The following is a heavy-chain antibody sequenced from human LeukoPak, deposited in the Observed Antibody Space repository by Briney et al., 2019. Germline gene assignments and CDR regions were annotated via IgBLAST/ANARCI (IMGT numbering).Heavy chain of an antibody. CDR2: IVVGSGNT. CDR1: GYTFTSSA. V-gene: IGHV1-58*01. Sequence: SVKVSCKASGYTFTSSAVQWVRQARGQRLEWIGWIVVGSGNTNYAQKFQERVIIIRDMSTRTVYMELSSLTFEDTAVYYCAAGYSGYEYPNCWGQGTLVTVSS. CDR3: AAGYSGYEYPNC. J-gene: IGHJ4*02. D-gene: IGHD5-12*01.